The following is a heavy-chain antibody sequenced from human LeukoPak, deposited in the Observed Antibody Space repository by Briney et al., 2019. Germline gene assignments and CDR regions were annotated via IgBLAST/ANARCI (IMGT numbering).Heavy chain of an antibody. Sequence: PSGTLSLTCAVSGDSISSTNWWSWVRQPPGKGLEWIGEIYHSGSTNYNPSLKSRVTISVDKSKNQFSLKLSSVTAADTAVYYCARGNDYGGNHFAYWGQGTLVTVSS. J-gene: IGHJ4*02. V-gene: IGHV4-4*02. CDR1: GDSISSTNW. D-gene: IGHD4-23*01. CDR2: IYHSGST. CDR3: ARGNDYGGNHFAY.